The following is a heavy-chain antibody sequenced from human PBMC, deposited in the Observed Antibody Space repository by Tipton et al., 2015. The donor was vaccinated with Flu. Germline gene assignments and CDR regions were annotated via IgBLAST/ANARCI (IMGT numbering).Heavy chain of an antibody. Sequence: TLSLTCAVYGGSFSGYYWSWIRQPPGKGLEWIGEINHSGSTNYNPPLKSRVTISVDTSKNQFSLKLSSATAADTAVYYCARDYGGHIYYWGQGTLVTVSS. D-gene: IGHD2-21*01. CDR2: INHSGST. CDR3: ARDYGGHIYY. CDR1: GGSFSGYY. J-gene: IGHJ4*02. V-gene: IGHV4-34*01.